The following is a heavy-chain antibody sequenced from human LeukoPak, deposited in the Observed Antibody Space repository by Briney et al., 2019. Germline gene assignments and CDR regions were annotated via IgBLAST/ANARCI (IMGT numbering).Heavy chain of an antibody. CDR2: IWYDGSNR. V-gene: IGHV3-33*06. Sequence: GRSLRLSCAASGFTFSSYGMHWVRQAPGKGLEWVAVIWYDGSNRYYADSVKGRFTISRDNSKNTLYLQMNSLRAEDTAVYYCAKDLGNYYGSGSYFDYWGQGTLVTVSS. CDR1: GFTFSSYG. CDR3: AKDLGNYYGSGSYFDY. D-gene: IGHD3-10*01. J-gene: IGHJ4*02.